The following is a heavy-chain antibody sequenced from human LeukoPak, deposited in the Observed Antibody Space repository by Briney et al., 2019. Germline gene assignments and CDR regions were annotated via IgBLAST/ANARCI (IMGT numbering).Heavy chain of an antibody. D-gene: IGHD6-19*01. Sequence: ASVKVSCTASGYTFNNHYMYWVRQAPGQGLEWMGVINPSGGSTSYAQKFQGRVTMTRDTSTRTVYMEVNSLRSEDTAVYYCARQGTYSSAIGMGYWGQGTLVTVSS. CDR1: GYTFNNHY. J-gene: IGHJ4*02. CDR3: ARQGTYSSAIGMGY. CDR2: INPSGGST. V-gene: IGHV1-46*02.